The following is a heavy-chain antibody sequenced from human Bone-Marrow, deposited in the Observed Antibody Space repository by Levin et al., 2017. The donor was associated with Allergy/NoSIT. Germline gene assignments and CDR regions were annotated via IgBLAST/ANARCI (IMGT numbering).Heavy chain of an antibody. CDR3: AKDSSCSSTSCYAFDI. Sequence: GGSLRLSCAASGFTFSSYAMSWVRQAPGKGLEWVSAISGSGGSTYYADSVKGRFTISRDNSKNTLYLQMNSLRAEDTAVYYCAKDSSCSSTSCYAFDIWGQGTMVTVSS. CDR2: ISGSGGST. CDR1: GFTFSSYA. J-gene: IGHJ3*02. V-gene: IGHV3-23*01. D-gene: IGHD2-2*01.